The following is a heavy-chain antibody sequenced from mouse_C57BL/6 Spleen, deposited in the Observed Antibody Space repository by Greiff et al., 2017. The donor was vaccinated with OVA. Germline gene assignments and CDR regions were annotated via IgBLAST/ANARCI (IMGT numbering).Heavy chain of an antibody. V-gene: IGHV2-2*01. CDR2: IWSGGST. CDR3: ARYDGYLGAMDY. D-gene: IGHD2-3*01. J-gene: IGHJ4*01. CDR1: GFSFTSYG. Sequence: QVHVKQSGPGLVQPSQSLSISCTVSGFSFTSYGVHWVRQSPGKGLEWLGVIWSGGSTDYNAAFISRLSISKDNSKSQVFFKMNSLQADDTAIYYCARYDGYLGAMDYWGQGTSVTVSS.